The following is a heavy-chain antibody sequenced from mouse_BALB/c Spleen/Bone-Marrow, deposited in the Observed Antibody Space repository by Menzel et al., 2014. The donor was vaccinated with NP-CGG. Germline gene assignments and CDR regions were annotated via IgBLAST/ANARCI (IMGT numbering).Heavy chain of an antibody. J-gene: IGHJ2*01. CDR2: IDPSDSYT. D-gene: IGHD2-13*01. CDR3: ARGLYGDSVY. V-gene: IGHV1-69*02. Sequence: QVQLQQSGADLVKPGASVKLSCKASGYTFTSYWMRWVKQRPGQGLEWIGEIDPSDSYTDYNQKFKGKATLTVDKSSSTTSMQLSSLTSEDSAVYYCARGLYGDSVYWGQGTTLTVSS. CDR1: GYTFTSYW.